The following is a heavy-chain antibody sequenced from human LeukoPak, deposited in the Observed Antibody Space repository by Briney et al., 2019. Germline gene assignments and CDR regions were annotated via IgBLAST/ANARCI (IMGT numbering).Heavy chain of an antibody. Sequence: GGSLRLSCAASGFTFSSYAMSWVRQAPGKGLEWVSAISGSGGSTYYADSVKGRFTISRDNSKNTLYLQMNSLRAEDTAVYYCAKAHHVLLWFGELLLPFDCWGQGTLVTVSS. CDR2: ISGSGGST. J-gene: IGHJ4*02. V-gene: IGHV3-23*01. CDR3: AKAHHVLLWFGELLLPFDC. D-gene: IGHD3-10*01. CDR1: GFTFSSYA.